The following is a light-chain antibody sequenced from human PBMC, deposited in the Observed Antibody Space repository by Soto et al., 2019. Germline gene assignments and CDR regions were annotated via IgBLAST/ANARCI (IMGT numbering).Light chain of an antibody. CDR2: KAS. Sequence: DIQMTQSPSTLSGSVGDRVTITCRASQTISSWLAWYQQKPGKAPKLLIYKASTLKSGVPSRFSGSGSGTDFTLTISSLQAEDFATYYCQQTYSTSTFGGGTKVDI. V-gene: IGKV1-5*03. J-gene: IGKJ4*01. CDR1: QTISSW. CDR3: QQTYSTST.